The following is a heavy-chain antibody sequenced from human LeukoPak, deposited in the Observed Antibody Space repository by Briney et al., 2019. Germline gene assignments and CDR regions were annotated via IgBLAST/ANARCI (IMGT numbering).Heavy chain of an antibody. V-gene: IGHV1-24*01. CDR2: FDPEDGET. CDR3: ATDLGYYDSSGYYYKWFDP. Sequence: ASVKVSCKVSGYTLTELSMHWVRQAPGKGLEWMGGFDPEDGETIYAQRFQGRVTMTEGTSTDTAYMELSSLRSEDTAVYYCATDLGYYDSSGYYYKWFDPWGQGTLVTVSS. CDR1: GYTLTELS. D-gene: IGHD3-22*01. J-gene: IGHJ5*02.